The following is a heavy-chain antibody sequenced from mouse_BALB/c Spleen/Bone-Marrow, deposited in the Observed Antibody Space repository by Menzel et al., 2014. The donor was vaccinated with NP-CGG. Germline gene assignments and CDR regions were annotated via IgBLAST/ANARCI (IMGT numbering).Heavy chain of an antibody. CDR2: INPDSSTI. V-gene: IGHV4-1*02. CDR3: ATLFFFGVFAF. Sequence: EVQGVESGGGLVQPGGSLKLSCAASGFDFSRYWMSWVRQAPGKGLEWIGEINPDSSTINYTPSLKDKLIISRHNAKNTLFLQMSKVGSEDTALYYCATLFFFGVFAFWGQGTLVTVSA. J-gene: IGHJ3*01. CDR1: GFDFSRYW.